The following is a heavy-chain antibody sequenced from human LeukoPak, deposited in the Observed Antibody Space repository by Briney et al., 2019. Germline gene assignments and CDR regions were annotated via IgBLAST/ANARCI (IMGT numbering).Heavy chain of an antibody. V-gene: IGHV4-34*01. D-gene: IGHD3-22*01. CDR2: INHSGSS. CDR3: ARGMRDYYDSSGHS. CDR1: GGSFSGYY. J-gene: IGHJ4*02. Sequence: SETLSLTCAVYGGSFSGYYWSWIRQPPGKGLEWIGEINHSGSSNYNPSLKSRVTISVDTSKNQFSLKLSSVTAADTAVYYCARGMRDYYDSSGHSWGQGTLATVSS.